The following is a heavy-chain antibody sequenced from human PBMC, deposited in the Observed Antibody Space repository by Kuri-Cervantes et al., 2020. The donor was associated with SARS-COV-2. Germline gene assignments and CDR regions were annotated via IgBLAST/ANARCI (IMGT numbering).Heavy chain of an antibody. J-gene: IGHJ5*02. V-gene: IGHV4-34*01. D-gene: IGHD1-14*01. Sequence: GSLRLSCAVYGGSFSGYYWSWIRQPPGKGLEWIGEINHSGSTNYNPSLKSRVTISVDTSKNQFSLKLSSVTAADTAVYYCARSRRVWFDPWGQGTLVTVSS. CDR3: ARSRRVWFDP. CDR2: INHSGST. CDR1: GGSFSGYY.